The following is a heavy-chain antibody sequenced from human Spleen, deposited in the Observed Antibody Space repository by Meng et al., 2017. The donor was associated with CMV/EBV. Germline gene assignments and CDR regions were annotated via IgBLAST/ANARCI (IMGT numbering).Heavy chain of an antibody. V-gene: IGHV3-9*01. Sequence: SLKISCVASGFTFDDYATHWVRQTPGKGLEWFAGVTWNSGARGYADSVKGRFTISRDNAKNSRYLQMNSLRAEDTAVYYCARESRLLYDGWFDPWGQGTLVTVSS. D-gene: IGHD2-2*02. J-gene: IGHJ5*02. CDR2: VTWNSGAR. CDR3: ARESRLLYDGWFDP. CDR1: GFTFDDYA.